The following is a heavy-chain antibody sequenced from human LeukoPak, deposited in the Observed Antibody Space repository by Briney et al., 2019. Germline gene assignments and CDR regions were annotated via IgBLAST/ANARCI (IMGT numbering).Heavy chain of an antibody. Sequence: SCKASGYTFTSYAMHWVRQAPGKGLEWVAVISYDGSNKYYADSVKGRFTISRDNSKNTLYLQMNSLRAEDTAVYYCARDRGIVVVIRYYFDYWGQGTLVTVSS. CDR3: ARDRGIVVVIRYYFDY. J-gene: IGHJ4*02. V-gene: IGHV3-30*04. CDR1: GYTFTSYA. D-gene: IGHD3-22*01. CDR2: ISYDGSNK.